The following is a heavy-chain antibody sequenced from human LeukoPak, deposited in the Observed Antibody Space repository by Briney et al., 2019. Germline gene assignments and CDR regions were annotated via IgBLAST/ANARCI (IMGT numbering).Heavy chain of an antibody. J-gene: IGHJ4*02. CDR3: ASPYGSGSYYAFDY. V-gene: IGHV5-51*01. D-gene: IGHD3-10*01. Sequence: GESLKISCKGSGYSFTSYWIGWVRQMPGKGLEWKGIIYPGDSDTRYSPSFEGQVTISADKSISTAYLQWSSLKASETARYYCASPYGSGSYYAFDYWGQETLDTVSS. CDR1: GYSFTSYW. CDR2: IYPGDSDT.